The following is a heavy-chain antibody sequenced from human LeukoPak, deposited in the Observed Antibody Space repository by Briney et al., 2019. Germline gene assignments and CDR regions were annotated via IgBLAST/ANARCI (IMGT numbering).Heavy chain of an antibody. CDR3: ASRWLGDQVQH. CDR2: IYTSGST. J-gene: IGHJ1*01. Sequence: SETLSLTCTVSGGSISSGSYYWSWIRQPAGKGLEWIGRIYTSGSTNYNPSLKSRVTISVDTSKNQFSLKLSSVTAADTAVYYCASRWLGDQVQHWGQGTLVTVSS. CDR1: GGSISSGSYY. D-gene: IGHD6-19*01. V-gene: IGHV4-61*02.